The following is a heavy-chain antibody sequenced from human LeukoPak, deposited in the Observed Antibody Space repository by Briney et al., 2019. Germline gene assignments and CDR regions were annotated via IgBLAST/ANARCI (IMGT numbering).Heavy chain of an antibody. CDR3: ARDGSGTATFDY. CDR2: INPSGGST. V-gene: IGHV1-46*01. D-gene: IGHD5-18*01. CDR1: GYTSTSYY. J-gene: IGHJ4*02. Sequence: ASVKVSCKASGYTSTSYYMHWVRQAPGQGLEWMGIINPSGGSTSYAQKFQGRVTMTRDTSTSTVYMELSSLRSEDTAVYYCARDGSGTATFDYWGQGTLVTVSS.